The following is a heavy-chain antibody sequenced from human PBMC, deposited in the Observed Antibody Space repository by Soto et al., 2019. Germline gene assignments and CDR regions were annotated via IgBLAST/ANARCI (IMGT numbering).Heavy chain of an antibody. CDR3: ARDSSGYCSGGSCHNWFDP. CDR2: IYYSGST. Sequence: SETLSLTCTVSGGSISSGGYYWSWIRQHPGKGLEWIGYIYYSGSTYYNPSLKSRVTISVDTSKNQFSLKLSSVTAADTAVYYCARDSSGYCSGGSCHNWFDPWGQGTLVTVSS. D-gene: IGHD2-15*01. J-gene: IGHJ5*02. V-gene: IGHV4-31*03. CDR1: GGSISSGGYY.